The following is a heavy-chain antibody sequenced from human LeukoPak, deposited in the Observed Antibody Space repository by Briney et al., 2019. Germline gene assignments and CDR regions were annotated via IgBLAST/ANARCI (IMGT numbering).Heavy chain of an antibody. CDR1: GFTFSSYA. CDR3: AKDAVHGLRFSHYYYMDV. V-gene: IGHV3-23*01. J-gene: IGHJ6*03. CDR2: ISGSGGST. D-gene: IGHD5-12*01. Sequence: PGGSLRLSCAASGFTFSSYAMSWVRQAPGKGLEWVSAISGSGGSTYYADSVKGRFTISRDNSKNTLYLQMNSLRAEDTAVYYCAKDAVHGLRFSHYYYMDVWGKGTTVTISS.